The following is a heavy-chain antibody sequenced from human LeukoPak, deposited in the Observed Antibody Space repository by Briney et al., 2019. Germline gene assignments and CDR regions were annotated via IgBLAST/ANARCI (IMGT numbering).Heavy chain of an antibody. V-gene: IGHV4-34*01. Sequence: SETLSLTCAVYGESFSGYYWSWIRQPPGKGLEWIGEINHSGSTNYNPSLKSRVTISVDTSKNQFSLKLSSVTAADTAVYYCARGKVVVVVGANNYYYYMDVWGKGTTVTVSS. CDR1: GESFSGYY. D-gene: IGHD2-15*01. J-gene: IGHJ6*03. CDR2: INHSGST. CDR3: ARGKVVVVVGANNYYYYMDV.